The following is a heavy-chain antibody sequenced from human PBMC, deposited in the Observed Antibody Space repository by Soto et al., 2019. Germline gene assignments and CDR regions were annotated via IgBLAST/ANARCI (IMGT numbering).Heavy chain of an antibody. CDR1: GYTFTSYD. J-gene: IGHJ5*02. CDR2: MNPNSGNT. V-gene: IGHV1-8*01. CDR3: ARKGYCSGGSCSNWFDP. Sequence: QVQLVQSGAEVKKPGASVKVSCKASGYTFTSYDINWVRQATGQGLEWMGWMNPNSGNTGYAQKFQGRVTMTRNTSISTGYMELSSLRSEDTAVYYCARKGYCSGGSCSNWFDPWGQGTLVTVSS. D-gene: IGHD2-15*01.